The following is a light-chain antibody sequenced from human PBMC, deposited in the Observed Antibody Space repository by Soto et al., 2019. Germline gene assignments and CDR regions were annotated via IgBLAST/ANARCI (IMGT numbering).Light chain of an antibody. CDR3: QHYNSYSEA. J-gene: IGKJ1*01. Sequence: DIQMTQFPSTLSGSVGDRVTITCRASQTISSWLAWYQQKPGKAPKLLIYKASTLKSGVPSRFSGSGSGTEFTLTITSLPPDPFAPYSCQHYNSYSEAFGQGTKVDIQ. CDR2: KAS. V-gene: IGKV1-5*03. CDR1: QTISSW.